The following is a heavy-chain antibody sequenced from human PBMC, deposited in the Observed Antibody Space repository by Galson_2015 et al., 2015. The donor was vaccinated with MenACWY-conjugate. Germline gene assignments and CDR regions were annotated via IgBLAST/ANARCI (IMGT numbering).Heavy chain of an antibody. CDR3: ARPMTVALDY. D-gene: IGHD4-23*01. CDR2: ISYDGTSK. V-gene: IGHV3-30-3*01. Sequence: SLRLSCAASGFTFSSYAMHWVRQAPGRGLEWVAVISYDGTSKYYADSVKGRFSISRDNSKNTLYLQMDSLRPEDTAVYYCARPMTVALDYWGQGTLVTVSS. J-gene: IGHJ4*02. CDR1: GFTFSSYA.